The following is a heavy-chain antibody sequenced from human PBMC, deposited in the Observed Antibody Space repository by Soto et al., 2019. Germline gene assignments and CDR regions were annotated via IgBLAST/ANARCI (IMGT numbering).Heavy chain of an antibody. CDR1: GFTFSSYI. CDR2: ISSSSSTI. D-gene: IGHD6-19*01. J-gene: IGHJ4*02. V-gene: IGHV3-48*01. Sequence: PGGSLRLSCAASGFTFSSYIMNCVRQAPGKGLEWVSYISSSSSTIYYADSVKGRFTISRDNAKNSLYLQMNSLRAEDTAVYYCARDLGYSSGWFFVVAPYYFDYWGQRTLVPVSS. CDR3: ARDLGYSSGWFFVVAPYYFDY.